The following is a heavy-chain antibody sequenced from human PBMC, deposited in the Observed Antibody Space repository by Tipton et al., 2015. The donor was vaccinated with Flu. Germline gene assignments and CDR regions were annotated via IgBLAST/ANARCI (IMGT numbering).Heavy chain of an antibody. V-gene: IGHV1-69*12. J-gene: IGHJ4*02. CDR2: ITPIFGTT. CDR1: GGSFSSYV. CDR3: ARDTGVVGATWGY. D-gene: IGHD1-26*01. Sequence: VQLVQSGAEVKKPGSSVKVSCKASGGSFSSYVISWLRQAPGQGLEWMGGITPIFGTTDYAQKFQGRVTIIADESTSTAYMQLSSLTFEDTAVYYCARDTGVVGATWGYWGQGTLVTVSS.